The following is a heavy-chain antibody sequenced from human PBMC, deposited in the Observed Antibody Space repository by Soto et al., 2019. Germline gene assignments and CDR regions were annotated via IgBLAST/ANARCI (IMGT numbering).Heavy chain of an antibody. Sequence: QVQLQQWGAGLLKPSETLSLTCAVYGGSFSGYYWSWIRQPPGKGLAWIGGINHSGSTNYNPSLKSRVTISVDTSKNQFSLKLSSVTAADTAVYYCARGTPPYYYGSGSYYKGAFDIWGQGTMVTVSS. CDR1: GGSFSGYY. V-gene: IGHV4-34*01. CDR3: ARGTPPYYYGSGSYYKGAFDI. CDR2: INHSGST. J-gene: IGHJ3*02. D-gene: IGHD3-10*01.